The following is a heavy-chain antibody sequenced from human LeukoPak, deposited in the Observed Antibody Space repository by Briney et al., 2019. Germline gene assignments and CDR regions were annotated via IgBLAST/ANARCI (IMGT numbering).Heavy chain of an antibody. CDR1: GGSFSGYY. CDR3: ARDGGYCSGVSCYSDF. CDR2: INHSGST. V-gene: IGHV4-34*01. D-gene: IGHD2-15*01. J-gene: IGHJ4*02. Sequence: PSETLSLNCAVYGGSFSGYYWSWIRQPAGKGLEWIGEINHSGSTNYNPSFKSRVTISVDTSKNQFSLKLSSVTAADTAVYYCARDGGYCSGVSCYSDFWSQGTLVTVSS.